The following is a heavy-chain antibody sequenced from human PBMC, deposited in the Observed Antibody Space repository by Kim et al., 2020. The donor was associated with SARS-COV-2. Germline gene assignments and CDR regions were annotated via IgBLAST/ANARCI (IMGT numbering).Heavy chain of an antibody. CDR2: ISASGGST. Sequence: GGSLRLSCTASGFTFSSYALIWVRQAPGKGLEWVSTISASGGSTYYADSVKGRFTISRDNSKNTLYVQMNSLRAEDTAAYYCAKEGDHYYYYYGMDVWGQGTTVTVSS. J-gene: IGHJ6*02. V-gene: IGHV3-23*01. CDR3: AKEGDHYYYYYGMDV. CDR1: GFTFSSYA.